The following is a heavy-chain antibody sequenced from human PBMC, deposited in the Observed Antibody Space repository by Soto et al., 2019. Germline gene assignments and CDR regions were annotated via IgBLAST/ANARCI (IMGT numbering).Heavy chain of an antibody. CDR1: GFTFSSHA. J-gene: IGHJ4*02. CDR2: VSGGGGTT. Sequence: EVQLLESGGDLIQPGGSLRLSCVASGFTFSSHAMNWVRQAPGKGLEWVSAVSGGGGTTYYADSVKGRFTISRDNSKNTLYLKMNSLRAEDTAIYYCAKGLGAYCSSTSCLYFDCWGQGTLVTVSS. D-gene: IGHD2-2*01. CDR3: AKGLGAYCSSTSCLYFDC. V-gene: IGHV3-23*01.